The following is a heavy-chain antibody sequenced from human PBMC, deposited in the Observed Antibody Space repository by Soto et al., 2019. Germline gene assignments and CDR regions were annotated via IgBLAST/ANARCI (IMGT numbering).Heavy chain of an antibody. CDR1: GFTFTSSA. Sequence: SVKVSCKASGFTFTSSAVQWVRQARGQRLEWIGWIVVGSGNTNYAQKFQERVTITRDMSTSTAYMELSSLRSEATAVYYCAAQYGIAASGKNFFFDYWGQGTLVTVSS. D-gene: IGHD6-13*01. CDR3: AAQYGIAASGKNFFFDY. V-gene: IGHV1-58*01. CDR2: IVVGSGNT. J-gene: IGHJ4*02.